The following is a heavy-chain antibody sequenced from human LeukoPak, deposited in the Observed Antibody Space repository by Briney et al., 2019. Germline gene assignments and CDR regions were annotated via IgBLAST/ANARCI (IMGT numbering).Heavy chain of an antibody. Sequence: SETLSLTCTVSGGSISSYYWSWIRQPAGKGLEWIGRIYTSGSTNYNPSLKSRVTMSVDTSKNQFSLKLSSVTAADTAVYYCARSKENTAMVTKGSQYYYYYMDVWGKGTTVTVSS. CDR1: GGSISSYY. CDR2: IYTSGST. D-gene: IGHD5-18*01. V-gene: IGHV4-4*07. J-gene: IGHJ6*03. CDR3: ARSKENTAMVTKGSQYYYYYMDV.